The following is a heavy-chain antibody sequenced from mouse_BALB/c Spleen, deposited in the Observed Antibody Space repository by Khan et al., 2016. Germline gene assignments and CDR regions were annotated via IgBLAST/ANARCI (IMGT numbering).Heavy chain of an antibody. Sequence: EVELVESGGGLVQPGGSLKLSCATSGFTFSDYYMYWVRQTPEKRLEWVAYISNGGGSTYYPDTVKGRFTISRVNAKNTLYLQMSRLKSEDTAMYYCARNYRYCYAMDYWGQGTSVTVSS. CDR2: ISNGGGST. CDR3: ARNYRYCYAMDY. CDR1: GFTFSDYY. D-gene: IGHD2-14*01. J-gene: IGHJ4*01. V-gene: IGHV5-12*02.